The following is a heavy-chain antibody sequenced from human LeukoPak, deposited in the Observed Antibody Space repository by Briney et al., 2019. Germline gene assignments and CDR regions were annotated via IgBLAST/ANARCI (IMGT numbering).Heavy chain of an antibody. CDR3: ARTKRGGYSSSSGLDYYYYYMDV. Sequence: ASVKVSCKASGYTFTSYGISWVRQAPGQGLEWMGWISAYNGNTNYAQKFQGRVTITADESTSTAYMELSSLRSEDTAVYYCARTKRGGYSSSSGLDYYYYYMDVWGKGTTVTVSS. J-gene: IGHJ6*03. CDR2: ISAYNGNT. V-gene: IGHV1-18*01. D-gene: IGHD6-6*01. CDR1: GYTFTSYG.